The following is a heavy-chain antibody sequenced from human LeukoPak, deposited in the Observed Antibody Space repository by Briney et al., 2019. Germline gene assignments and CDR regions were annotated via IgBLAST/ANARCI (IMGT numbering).Heavy chain of an antibody. J-gene: IGHJ2*01. CDR2: ISYDGSNK. D-gene: IGHD3-22*01. CDR3: ARDYRRITMVVVAKRAGFFDL. Sequence: PGGSLRLSCAASGFTFSSYGMHWVRQAPGKGLEWVAIISYDGSNKFYADSMKGRFTISRDNSKNTLYLQMNSLRAEDTAVYYCARDYRRITMVVVAKRAGFFDLWGRGTLVTVSS. V-gene: IGHV3-30*03. CDR1: GFTFSSYG.